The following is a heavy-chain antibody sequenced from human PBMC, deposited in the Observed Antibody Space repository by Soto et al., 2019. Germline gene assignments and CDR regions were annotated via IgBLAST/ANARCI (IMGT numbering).Heavy chain of an antibody. CDR2: ISYGGANK. Sequence: VAVISYGGANKYYVDSVKGRFTISRDNSKNTLFLQMDSLRPEDTALYFCARGPRSCSSTSCYTVDYWGRGTLVTVSS. J-gene: IGHJ4*02. D-gene: IGHD2-2*02. V-gene: IGHV3-30*03. CDR3: ARGPRSCSSTSCYTVDY.